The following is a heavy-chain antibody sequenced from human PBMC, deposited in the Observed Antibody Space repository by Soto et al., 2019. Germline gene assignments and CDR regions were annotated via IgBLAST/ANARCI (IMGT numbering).Heavy chain of an antibody. Sequence: QVQLVESGGGVVQPGRSLRLSCAASGFTFSSYGMHWVRQAPGKGLEWVAVISYDGSNKYYADSVKGRFTISRDNSKNTLYLQMNSLRAEDTAVYYCAKDRDAVAGTSWFDPWGQGTLVTVSS. CDR3: AKDRDAVAGTSWFDP. V-gene: IGHV3-30*18. J-gene: IGHJ5*02. D-gene: IGHD6-19*01. CDR2: ISYDGSNK. CDR1: GFTFSSYG.